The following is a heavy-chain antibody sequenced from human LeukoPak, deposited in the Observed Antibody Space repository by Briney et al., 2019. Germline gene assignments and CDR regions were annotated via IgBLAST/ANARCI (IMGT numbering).Heavy chain of an antibody. CDR3: ARTAVAYKPY. J-gene: IGHJ4*02. CDR1: GFTFSSYA. CDR2: ISYDGSNK. Sequence: GGSLRLSWAASGFTFSSYAWHWVRQAPGKGLEWVAVISYDGSNKYYADSVKGRFTISRDNSKNTLYLQMNSLRAEDTAVYYCARTAVAYKPYWGQGTLVTVSS. V-gene: IGHV3-30*04. D-gene: IGHD6-19*01.